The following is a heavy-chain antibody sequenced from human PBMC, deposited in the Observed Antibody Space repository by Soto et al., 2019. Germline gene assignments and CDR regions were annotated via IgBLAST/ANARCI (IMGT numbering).Heavy chain of an antibody. V-gene: IGHV3-30-3*01. Sequence: QVQLVESGGGVVQPGRSLRLSCAASGFTFSSYAMHWVRQAPGKGLEWVAVISYDGSNKYYADSVKGRFTISRDNSKNTLDLQMNSLRAEDTAVYYCARDALSRDSSAGGFDPWGQGTLVTVSS. CDR2: ISYDGSNK. CDR1: GFTFSSYA. D-gene: IGHD3-22*01. J-gene: IGHJ5*02. CDR3: ARDALSRDSSAGGFDP.